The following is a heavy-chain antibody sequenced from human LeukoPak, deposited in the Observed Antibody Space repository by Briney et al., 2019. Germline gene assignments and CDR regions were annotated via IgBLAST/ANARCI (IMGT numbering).Heavy chain of an antibody. Sequence: SGTLSLTCTVSGGSISSYYWSWIRQPPGKGLEWIGYIYYSGSTNYNPSLKSRVTISVDTSKNQFSLKLSSVTAADTAVYYCARGSSGWYYYFDYWGQGTLVTVSS. CDR2: IYYSGST. J-gene: IGHJ4*02. V-gene: IGHV4-59*12. D-gene: IGHD6-19*01. CDR1: GGSISSYY. CDR3: ARGSSGWYYYFDY.